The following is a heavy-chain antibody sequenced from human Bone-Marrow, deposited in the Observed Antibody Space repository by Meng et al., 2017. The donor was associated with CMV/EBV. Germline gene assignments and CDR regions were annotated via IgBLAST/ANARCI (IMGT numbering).Heavy chain of an antibody. CDR3: ARHQEYSYGRRALMGSFDF. CDR2: IYPRDSDA. J-gene: IGHJ3*01. Sequence: GESLKISCEASGYIFTTYWIGWVRQMPGKGLEWMGIIYPRDSDARYSPSFKGQVTISVDKSIIFAYLQWSSLKASDTATYYCARHQEYSYGRRALMGSFDFCGQGTMVTVSS. D-gene: IGHD5-18*01. CDR1: GYIFTTYW. V-gene: IGHV5-51*01.